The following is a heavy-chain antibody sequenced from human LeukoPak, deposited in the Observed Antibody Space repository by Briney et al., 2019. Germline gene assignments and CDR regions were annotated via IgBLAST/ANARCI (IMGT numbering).Heavy chain of an antibody. D-gene: IGHD3-10*01. Sequence: ASVKVSCKASGGTFSSYGISWVRQAPGQGLERMGGIILIFGTANYAQRFQGRVTINVDESTNTAYMELRGLRSEDTAVYYCARGADYGSGSYYSLWGQGTLVTVSS. CDR3: ARGADYGSGSYYSL. V-gene: IGHV1-69*13. CDR2: IILIFGTA. CDR1: GGTFSSYG. J-gene: IGHJ4*02.